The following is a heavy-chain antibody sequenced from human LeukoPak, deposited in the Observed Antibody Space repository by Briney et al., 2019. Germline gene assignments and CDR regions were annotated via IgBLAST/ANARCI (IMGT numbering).Heavy chain of an antibody. V-gene: IGHV3-23*01. Sequence: GGSLRLSCAASGFTFSSYAMSSVRHAPGRGLEWGSPIIGSGASTYYADSVRGRFTTSRDNSKNTLYLQLNSLRAEDTAVYYCAKVIYYGSEDVDYWGQGTLVTVSS. CDR2: IIGSGAST. CDR1: GFTFSSYA. CDR3: AKVIYYGSEDVDY. J-gene: IGHJ4*01. D-gene: IGHD3-10*01.